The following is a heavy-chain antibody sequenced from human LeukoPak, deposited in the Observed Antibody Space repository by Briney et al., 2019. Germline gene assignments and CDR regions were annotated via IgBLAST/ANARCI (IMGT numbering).Heavy chain of an antibody. Sequence: SETLSLTCTVSGYTINSDYYWGWIRQPPGKGLEWIAVIYHSGRTYYNPSLKSRVTISVDTSENQFSLRLSSVTAADTAVYYCARGRRWAAAGIAYWGQGTLVTVSS. J-gene: IGHJ4*02. CDR1: GYTINSDYY. V-gene: IGHV4-38-2*02. D-gene: IGHD6-13*01. CDR3: ARGRRWAAAGIAY. CDR2: IYHSGRT.